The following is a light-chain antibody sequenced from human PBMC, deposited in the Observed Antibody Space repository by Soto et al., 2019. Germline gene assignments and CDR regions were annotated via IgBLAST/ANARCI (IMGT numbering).Light chain of an antibody. CDR3: GSWYSSLSAYV. CDR1: SSNLGGNS. V-gene: IGLV1-51*01. J-gene: IGLJ1*01. Sequence: QSVMTQPPSVSAAPGQKVTISCSGSSSNLGGNSVSWYQQLPGTAPKLLIYDDNKRPSGIPDRFSGSKSGTSATLGITGFQTGDEADYYCGSWYSSLSAYVFGTGTKLTVL. CDR2: DDN.